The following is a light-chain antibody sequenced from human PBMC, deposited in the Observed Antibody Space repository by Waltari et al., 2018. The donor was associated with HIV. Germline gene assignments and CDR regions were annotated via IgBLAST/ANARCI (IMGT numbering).Light chain of an antibody. CDR3: QQYNDWPPGYT. V-gene: IGKV3-15*01. CDR1: QSVSSD. J-gene: IGKJ2*01. Sequence: ETVMTQSPVTLFVFRGDRATLLLRASQSVSSDLAWYQRRPGQAPRLLIYGASTRATDIPARFSGSGSGTEFTLTISSLQSEDFAVYYCQQYNDWPPGYTFGQGTKLQIK. CDR2: GAS.